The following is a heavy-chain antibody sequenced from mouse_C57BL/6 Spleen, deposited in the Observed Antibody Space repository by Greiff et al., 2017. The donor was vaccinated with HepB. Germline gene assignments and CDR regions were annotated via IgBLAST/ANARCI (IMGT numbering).Heavy chain of an antibody. J-gene: IGHJ2*01. Sequence: EVQLVESGGDLVKPGGSLKLSCAASGFTFSSYGMSWVRQTPDKRLEWVATISSGGSYTYYPDSVKGRFTISRDNAKNTLYLQMSSLKSEDTAMYYCARHGQLGDYFDYWGQGTTLTVSS. CDR3: ARHGQLGDYFDY. D-gene: IGHD3-2*01. CDR1: GFTFSSYG. V-gene: IGHV5-6*01. CDR2: ISSGGSYT.